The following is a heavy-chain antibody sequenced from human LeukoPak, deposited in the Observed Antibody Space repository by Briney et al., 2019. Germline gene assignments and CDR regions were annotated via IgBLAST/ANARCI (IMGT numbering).Heavy chain of an antibody. V-gene: IGHV3-74*01. CDR1: GFTFSSYW. D-gene: IGHD4-17*01. J-gene: IGHJ5*02. CDR2: INPDGSVT. Sequence: PGGSLRLSCVASGFTFSSYWMHWVRQDPGKGLVWVSRINPDGSVTGYADSVKGRFTVPRDNAKNTLYLQMNSLRAEDTAIYYCTRNFDYGDYLWGQGTLVTVSS. CDR3: TRNFDYGDYL.